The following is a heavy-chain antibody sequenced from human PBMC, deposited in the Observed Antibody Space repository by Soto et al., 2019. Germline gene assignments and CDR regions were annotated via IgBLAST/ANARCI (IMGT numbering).Heavy chain of an antibody. CDR1: GVTLSLLS. CDR2: IMPGSSHI. CDR3: ARGERGGFDI. V-gene: IGHV3-21*05. D-gene: IGHD1-26*01. J-gene: IGHJ3*02. Sequence: GAPRHPRGAPGVTLSLLSNNLGRQAPGKGLEWVSYIMPGSSHIFYADSVKGRFTISRDNAKNSLYLQMSSLRAEDTAVYYCARGERGGFDIWGQGTKVTVSS.